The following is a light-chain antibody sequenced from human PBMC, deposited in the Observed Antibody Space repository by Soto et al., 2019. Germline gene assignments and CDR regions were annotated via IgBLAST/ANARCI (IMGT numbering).Light chain of an antibody. CDR2: GAS. V-gene: IGKV3-15*01. CDR1: QSVSSN. CDR3: QQYNNWPPLT. Sequence: EIVMTQSPATLSVSPGERATLSCRASQSVSSNLAWYQQKPGQAPRLLIYGASTMATGIPARFSGSGSGTAFTLTISSLQSEDFAAYYCQQYNNWPPLTFGGGTKVEIK. J-gene: IGKJ4*01.